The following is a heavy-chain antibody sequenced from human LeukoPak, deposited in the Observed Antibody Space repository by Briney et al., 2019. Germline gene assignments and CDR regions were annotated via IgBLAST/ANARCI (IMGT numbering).Heavy chain of an antibody. CDR3: VREGFFDY. CDR2: INPDGSIA. J-gene: IGHJ4*02. CDR1: GFTLSIYW. V-gene: IGHV3-74*01. Sequence: GGSLRLSCVGSGFTLSIYWMYWIRQSPGKGLLWVARINPDGSIADYTDSVKGRFTISRDNVKNTLYLQMNSLRAEDTAVYYCVREGFFDYWGQGALVTVSS.